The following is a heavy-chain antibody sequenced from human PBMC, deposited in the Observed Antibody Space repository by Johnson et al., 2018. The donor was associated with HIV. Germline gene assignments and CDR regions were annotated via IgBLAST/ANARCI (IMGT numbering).Heavy chain of an antibody. J-gene: IGHJ3*02. CDR2: VNWNGGTT. CDR1: GFTFENYG. V-gene: IGHV3-20*04. CDR3: ARGPGYGSSWYVNTDAFDI. Sequence: MLLVESGGSVIRPGGSLRLSCVGTGFTFENYGMSWVRQLPGKGLEWVSGVNWNGGTTGYADSVKGRLTISSDNAKSTLYLQMNSLRAEDTALYYCARGPGYGSSWYVNTDAFDIWGQGTLVTVSS. D-gene: IGHD6-13*01.